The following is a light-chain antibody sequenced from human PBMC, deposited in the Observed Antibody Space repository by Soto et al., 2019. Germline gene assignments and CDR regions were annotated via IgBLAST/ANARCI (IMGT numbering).Light chain of an antibody. J-gene: IGLJ1*01. CDR2: DVS. Sequence: QSALTQPASVSGSPGQSIAISFTGTSSDVGAYNYVSWYQQHPGRAPKLMIYDVSNRPSGVSNRFAGSKSGNTASLTISGLQAEDEADYYCSSYTSSSTYVLGTGTKVTVL. CDR3: SSYTSSSTYV. CDR1: SSDVGAYNY. V-gene: IGLV2-14*01.